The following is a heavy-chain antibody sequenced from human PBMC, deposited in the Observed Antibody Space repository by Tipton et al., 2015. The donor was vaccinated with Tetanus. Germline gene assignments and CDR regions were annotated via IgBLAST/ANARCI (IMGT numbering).Heavy chain of an antibody. J-gene: IGHJ4*02. CDR1: GFTFDDYA. Sequence: SLRLSCAASGFTFDDYAMHWVRQAQGKGLEWVSGISWNSGSIGYADSVKGRFTISRDNAKNSLYLQMNSLRAEDTALYYCAKDGAASGTSPFDYWGQGTLVTVSS. CDR3: AKDGAASGTSPFDY. V-gene: IGHV3-9*01. CDR2: ISWNSGSI. D-gene: IGHD6-13*01.